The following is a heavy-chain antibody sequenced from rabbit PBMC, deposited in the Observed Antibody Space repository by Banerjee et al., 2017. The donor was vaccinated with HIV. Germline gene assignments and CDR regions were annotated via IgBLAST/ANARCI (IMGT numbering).Heavy chain of an antibody. Sequence: QEQLVESGGGLVKPEGSLKLSCIVSGFAFSNKAVMCWVRQAPGKGLEWIACINGVTGKAVYASWAKGRFTFSKTSSTTVTLQMTSLTAADTATYFCARDLDGVIGWKLGWWGPGTLVT. CDR1: GFAFSNKAV. CDR3: ARDLDGVIGWKLGW. J-gene: IGHJ4*01. CDR2: INGVTGKA. D-gene: IGHD4-1*01. V-gene: IGHV1S45*01.